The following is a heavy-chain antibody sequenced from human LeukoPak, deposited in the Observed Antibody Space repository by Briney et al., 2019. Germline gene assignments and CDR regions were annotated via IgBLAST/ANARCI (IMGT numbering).Heavy chain of an antibody. V-gene: IGHV4-39*01. CDR2: IYYSGST. CDR1: GGSISSSSYY. J-gene: IGHJ4*02. Sequence: SETLSLTCTVSGGSISSSSYYWGWIRQSPEKGLEWIGSIYYSGSTYYNPSLKSRVTISEDTSKSQFSLKLSSVTAADTAVYYCARGEYDSSGYYFYYFDYWGQGTLVTVSS. CDR3: ARGEYDSSGYYFYYFDY. D-gene: IGHD3-22*01.